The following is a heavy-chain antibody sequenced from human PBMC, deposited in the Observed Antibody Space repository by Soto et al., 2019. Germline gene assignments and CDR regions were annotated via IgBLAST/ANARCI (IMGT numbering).Heavy chain of an antibody. CDR3: AKIGSSGWYPSYYYYMDV. CDR1: GFTFSSYA. V-gene: IGHV3-23*01. Sequence: VQLLESGGGLVQPGGSLRLSCAASGFTFSSYAMSWVRQAPGKGLEWVSAISGSGGSTYYADSVKGRFTISRDNSKNTLYLQMNSLRAEDTAVYYCAKIGSSGWYPSYYYYMDVWGKGTTVTVSS. CDR2: ISGSGGST. D-gene: IGHD6-19*01. J-gene: IGHJ6*03.